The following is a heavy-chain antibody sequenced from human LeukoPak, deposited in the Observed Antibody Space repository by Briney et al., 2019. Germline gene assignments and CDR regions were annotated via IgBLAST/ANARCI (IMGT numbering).Heavy chain of an antibody. J-gene: IGHJ4*02. CDR2: ISSNGGST. CDR1: GFTFSSYA. V-gene: IGHV3-64*01. D-gene: IGHD3-22*01. CDR3: ARDRDSSGYPYFDY. Sequence: PGGSLRLSCAASGFTFSSYAMHWVRQAPGKGLEYVSAISSNGGSTYYANSVKGRFTIFRDNAKNTLYLQMNSLRAEDTAVYYCARDRDSSGYPYFDYWGQGTLVTVSS.